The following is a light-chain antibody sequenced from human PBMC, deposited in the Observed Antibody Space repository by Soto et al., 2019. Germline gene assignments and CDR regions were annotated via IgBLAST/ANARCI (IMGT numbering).Light chain of an antibody. CDR1: QSVSSSY. Sequence: EIVLTQSPGTLSLSPGERATLSCRPSQSVSSSYLAWYQQKPGQAPRLLIYGASSRATGIPDRFSGSGSGTDFTLTISRLEPEDFAVYYCQQCGSSPWTFGQGTKV. V-gene: IGKV3-20*01. J-gene: IGKJ1*01. CDR3: QQCGSSPWT. CDR2: GAS.